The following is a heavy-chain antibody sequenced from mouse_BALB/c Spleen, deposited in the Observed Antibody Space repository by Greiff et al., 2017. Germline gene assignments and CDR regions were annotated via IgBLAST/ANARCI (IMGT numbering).Heavy chain of an antibody. CDR2: IWSGGST. CDR3: ALDWDYYAMDY. Sequence: VQLKESGPGLVQPSQCLSITCTVSGFSLTSYGVYWVRQSPGKGLVWLGVIWSGGSTDYNAAFISSLSISKDNSKNQVFFKMNSLQTNDTAIYYCALDWDYYAMDYWGQGTSVTVSS. V-gene: IGHV2-2*02. CDR1: GFSLTSYG. D-gene: IGHD4-1*01. J-gene: IGHJ4*01.